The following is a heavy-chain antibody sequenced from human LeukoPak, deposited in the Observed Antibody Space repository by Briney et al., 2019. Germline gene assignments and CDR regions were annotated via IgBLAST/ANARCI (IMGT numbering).Heavy chain of an antibody. V-gene: IGHV1-18*01. D-gene: IGHD2-8*01. CDR1: GYSENFYG. CDR2: ISAQHGQT. J-gene: IGHJ4*02. Sequence: AASVKVSCKTSGYSENFYGITWVRQVAGQGIEWMGWISAQHGQTEYAPNSQDRVTVTTDTYTNTAYMELRSLRSDDTAVYYCAGSLGYCTSNVCYLKYWGQGTLVTVSS. CDR3: AGSLGYCTSNVCYLKY.